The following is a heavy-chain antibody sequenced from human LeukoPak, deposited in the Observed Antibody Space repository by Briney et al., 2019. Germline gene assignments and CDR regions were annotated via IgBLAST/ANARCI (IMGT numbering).Heavy chain of an antibody. CDR2: ISSSSTTI. CDR1: GFTFSRYA. V-gene: IGHV3-48*01. J-gene: IGHJ4*02. D-gene: IGHD2/OR15-2a*01. CDR3: ARGGLSIMGY. Sequence: GGSLRLSCTASGFTFSRYAMNWVRQAPGKGLEWLSYISSSSTTIYYADSVKGRFTISRDNAKNSLYLQMNSLRAEDTAVYFCARGGLSIMGYWGQGTLVTVSS.